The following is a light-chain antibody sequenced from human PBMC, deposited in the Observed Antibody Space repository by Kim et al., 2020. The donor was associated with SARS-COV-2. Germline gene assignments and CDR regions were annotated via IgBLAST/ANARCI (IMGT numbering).Light chain of an antibody. CDR3: QVWDSTSGHWV. CDR2: YDN. V-gene: IGLV3-21*04. Sequence: SYELTQPPSLSVAPGETARITCAGDDIGSRSVHWYQLRPGQAPLLVVLYDNDRPSGIPERLSGSHSGDGATLTIDRVEAGDEADYYCQVWDSTSGHWVFGGGTQLTVL. J-gene: IGLJ3*02. CDR1: DIGSRS.